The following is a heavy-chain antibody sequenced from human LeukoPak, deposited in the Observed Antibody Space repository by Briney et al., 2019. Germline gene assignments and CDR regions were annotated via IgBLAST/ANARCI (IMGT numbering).Heavy chain of an antibody. Sequence: PSETLSLTCTVSGGSISSYYWSWIRQPPGKGLEGIGYIYYSGSTNYNPSLKSRVTISVDTSKNQFSLKLSSVTAADTAVYYCARVDSSWYEDYWGQGTLVTVSS. V-gene: IGHV4-59*01. J-gene: IGHJ4*02. CDR1: GGSISSYY. CDR3: ARVDSSWYEDY. CDR2: IYYSGST. D-gene: IGHD6-13*01.